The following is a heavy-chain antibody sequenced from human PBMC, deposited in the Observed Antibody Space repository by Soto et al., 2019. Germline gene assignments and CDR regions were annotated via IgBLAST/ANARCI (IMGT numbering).Heavy chain of an antibody. D-gene: IGHD3-3*01. CDR3: ARGDVEGGKITFFGVVIRSLYRMAV. Sequence: PSETLSFTCTVSVGSISSGGYYLSWIRQHPGKGLEWIGYIYYSWSTYYNPSLKSRVTISVDTSKNQFSPKLSSVTAADTAVYYCARGDVEGGKITFFGVVIRSLYRMAVWGQGTTVTVSS. CDR1: VGSISSGGYY. J-gene: IGHJ6*01. CDR2: IYYSWST. V-gene: IGHV4-31*03.